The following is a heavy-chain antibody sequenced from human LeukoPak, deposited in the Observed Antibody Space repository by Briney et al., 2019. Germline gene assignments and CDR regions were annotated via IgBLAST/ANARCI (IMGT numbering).Heavy chain of an antibody. CDR2: DYPSATT. CDR3: ARQIAVSGDWAFDI. V-gene: IGHV4-38-2*02. J-gene: IGHJ3*02. Sequence: SETLSLTCTVSGYSMSGGYYWGWIRQPPGKGLEWIASDYPSATTYYNPSLKSRATIPLDTSKKEFSLRLTSLTAADTAVYYCARQIAVSGDWAFDIWGQGTMVTVSS. CDR1: GYSMSGGYY. D-gene: IGHD6-19*01.